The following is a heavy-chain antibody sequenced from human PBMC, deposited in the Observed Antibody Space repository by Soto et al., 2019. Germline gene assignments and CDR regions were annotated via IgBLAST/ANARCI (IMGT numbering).Heavy chain of an antibody. V-gene: IGHV1-69*01. D-gene: IGHD1-26*01. CDR1: GGTFSSYA. J-gene: IGHJ1*01. Sequence: QVQLVQSGAEVKKPGSSVKVSCKASGGTFSSYAISWVRQAPRQGLEWMGGIIPIFGTANYAQKFQGRVTITADESTSTAYMELSSLRSEDTAVYYCASPAHIVGATGYFQHWGQGTLVTVSS. CDR3: ASPAHIVGATGYFQH. CDR2: IIPIFGTA.